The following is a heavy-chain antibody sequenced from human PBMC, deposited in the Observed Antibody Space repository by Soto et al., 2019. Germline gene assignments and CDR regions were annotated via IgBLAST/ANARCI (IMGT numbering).Heavy chain of an antibody. D-gene: IGHD2-2*01. CDR2: ISYDGSNK. J-gene: IGHJ4*02. V-gene: IGHV3-30*18. CDR1: GFTFSSYG. CDR3: AKFRPTPPRRVVPAAAFDY. Sequence: QVQLVESGGGVVQPGRSLRLSCAASGFTFSSYGMHWVRQAPGKGLEGVAVISYDGSNKYYADSVKGRFTISRDNSKNTLYLQMNSLRAEDTAVYYCAKFRPTPPRRVVPAAAFDYWGQGTLVTVSS.